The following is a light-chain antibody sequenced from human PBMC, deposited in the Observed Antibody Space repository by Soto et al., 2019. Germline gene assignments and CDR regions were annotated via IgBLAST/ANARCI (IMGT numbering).Light chain of an antibody. CDR3: QQSNNWPLT. CDR2: GAS. V-gene: IGKV3D-15*01. Sequence: EVVMTQSPATLSVSPGERATLSCRASQSVSSNLAWYQQKPGQAPRLVIYGASTRTTGIPARFSGSGSGTEFTLTISSLQSEDFAVYYCQQSNNWPLTFGQGTKVEIK. J-gene: IGKJ1*01. CDR1: QSVSSN.